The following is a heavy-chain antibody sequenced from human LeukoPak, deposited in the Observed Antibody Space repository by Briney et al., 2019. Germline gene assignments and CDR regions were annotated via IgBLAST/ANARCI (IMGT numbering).Heavy chain of an antibody. CDR3: ARRGYNYDILTGAAPYYMEV. J-gene: IGHJ6*03. CDR2: IYYSGST. D-gene: IGHD3-9*01. CDR1: GGSISSSSYY. V-gene: IGHV4-39*01. Sequence: PSETLSLTCTVSGGSISSSSYYWGWIRQPPGKGLEWIGSIYYSGSTYYNPSLKSRVTISVDTSKNQFSLKLSSVTAADTAVHYCARRGYNYDILTGAAPYYMEVWGKGTTVTVSS.